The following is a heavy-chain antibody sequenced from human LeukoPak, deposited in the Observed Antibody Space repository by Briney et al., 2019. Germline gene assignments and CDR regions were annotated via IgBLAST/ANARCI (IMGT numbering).Heavy chain of an antibody. V-gene: IGHV3-30*02. Sequence: GGSLRLSCAASGFTFSSYGMHWVRQAPGRGLEWVAFIRYDGSNKYYADSVKGRFTTSRDNSKNTLYLQMNSLRAEDTAVYYCAKDKYGSGYDYFNYWGQGTLVTVSS. CDR1: GFTFSSYG. CDR2: IRYDGSNK. CDR3: AKDKYGSGYDYFNY. J-gene: IGHJ4*02. D-gene: IGHD5-12*01.